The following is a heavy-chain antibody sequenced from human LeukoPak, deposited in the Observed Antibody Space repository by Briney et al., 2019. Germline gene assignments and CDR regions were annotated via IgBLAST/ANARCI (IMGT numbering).Heavy chain of an antibody. CDR2: IIPILGIA. CDR3: ARILAVAAPGRYFDL. D-gene: IGHD6-19*01. CDR1: GGTFSSYA. J-gene: IGHJ2*01. V-gene: IGHV1-69*04. Sequence: ASVKVSCKASGGTFSSYAISWVRQAPGQGLEWMGRIIPILGIANYAQKFQGRVTITADKSTSTAYMELSSLRSEDTAVYYCARILAVAAPGRYFDLWGRGTLVTVSS.